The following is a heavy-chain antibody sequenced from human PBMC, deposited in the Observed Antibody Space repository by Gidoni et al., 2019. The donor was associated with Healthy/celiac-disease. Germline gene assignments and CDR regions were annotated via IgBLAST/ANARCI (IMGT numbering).Heavy chain of an antibody. CDR1: GYTFTGYY. CDR3: ARGYYDSSGYYYEGDAFDI. CDR2: INPNSGGT. J-gene: IGHJ3*02. D-gene: IGHD3-22*01. V-gene: IGHV1-2*04. Sequence: QVPLVQSGAEVKKPGASVKGSCKASGYTFTGYYMHWVRQAPGQGLEWMGWINPNSGGTNYAQKFQGWVTMTRDTSISTAYMELSRLRSDDTAVYYCARGYYDSSGYYYEGDAFDIWGQGTMVTVSS.